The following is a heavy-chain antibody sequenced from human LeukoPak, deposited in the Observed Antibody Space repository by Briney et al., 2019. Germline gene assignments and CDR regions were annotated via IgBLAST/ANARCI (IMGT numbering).Heavy chain of an antibody. CDR1: GFTFSSCS. CDR3: ARVRSLNDAFDI. J-gene: IGHJ3*02. V-gene: IGHV3-48*04. D-gene: IGHD3-16*02. Sequence: GGSLRLSCAASGFTFSSCSMNWVRQAPGKGLEWVSYISSSSSTIYYADSVKGRFTISRDNAKNSLYLQMNSLRAEDTAVYYCARVRSLNDAFDIWGQGTMVTVSS. CDR2: ISSSSSTI.